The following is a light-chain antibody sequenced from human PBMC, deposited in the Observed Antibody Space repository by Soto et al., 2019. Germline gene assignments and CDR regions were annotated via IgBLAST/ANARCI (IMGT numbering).Light chain of an antibody. CDR3: CSYAGSFPYV. Sequence: QSALTQPRSVSGSPGQSVTISCTGTSSDVGGYNYVSWYQQHPGKAPKLMIYDVSKRPSGVPDRFSGSKSGNTASLTISGLQAEDEADYYCCSYAGSFPYVFGTGTKHTVL. CDR2: DVS. J-gene: IGLJ1*01. V-gene: IGLV2-11*01. CDR1: SSDVGGYNY.